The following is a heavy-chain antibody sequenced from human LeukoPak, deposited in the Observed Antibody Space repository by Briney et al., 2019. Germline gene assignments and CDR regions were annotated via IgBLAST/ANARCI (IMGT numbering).Heavy chain of an antibody. V-gene: IGHV3-7*01. CDR2: IKRDGSEK. CDR1: GFTFSDHS. D-gene: IGHD2-2*01. J-gene: IGHJ4*02. CDR3: AKDVPAAYFDY. Sequence: PGGSLSLSCVASGFTFSDHSMMWVRQAPGKGLEWVANIKRDGSEKNYVDSVRGRFTVSRDNSKTTLYLQMNSLRAEDTAVYYCAKDVPAAYFDYWGQGTLVTVSS.